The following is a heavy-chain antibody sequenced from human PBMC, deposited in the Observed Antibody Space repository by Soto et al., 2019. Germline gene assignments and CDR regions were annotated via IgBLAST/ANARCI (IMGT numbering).Heavy chain of an antibody. D-gene: IGHD3-22*01. Sequence: SGPTLVNPTQTLTLTCTFSGFSLSTSGMCVSWIRQPPGKALEWLARIDWGDDKYYSTSLKTRLTISKDTSKNQVVLTMTNMDPVDTATYYCARIRDDSSGYYLDYWGQGTLVTVSS. J-gene: IGHJ4*02. CDR3: ARIRDDSSGYYLDY. V-gene: IGHV2-70*11. CDR2: IDWGDDK. CDR1: GFSLSTSGMC.